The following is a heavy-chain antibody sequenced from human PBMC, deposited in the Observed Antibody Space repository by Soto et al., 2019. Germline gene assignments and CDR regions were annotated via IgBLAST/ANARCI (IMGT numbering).Heavy chain of an antibody. J-gene: IGHJ6*02. Sequence: PXVSLSLSCAASGFTFSSYAMSWVRQAPGKGLEWVSAISGSVGSTYYADSVKGRFTISRDNSKNTLYLQMNSLRAEDTAVYYCAKFCSSPSCYSAYGMDVWGQGTTVTVSS. CDR3: AKFCSSPSCYSAYGMDV. CDR1: GFTFSSYA. CDR2: ISGSVGST. D-gene: IGHD2-2*01. V-gene: IGHV3-23*01.